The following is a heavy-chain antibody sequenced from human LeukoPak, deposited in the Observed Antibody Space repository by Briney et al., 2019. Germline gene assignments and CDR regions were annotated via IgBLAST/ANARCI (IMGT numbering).Heavy chain of an antibody. V-gene: IGHV4-30-4*01. CDR1: GGSISSGDYY. CDR2: IYYSGST. D-gene: IGHD3-3*01. CDR3: ARVLGLRFLEWLTFDY. J-gene: IGHJ4*02. Sequence: SQTLSLTCTVSGGSISSGDYYWSWIRQPPGKGLEWIGYIYYSGSTYYNPSLKSRVTISVDTSKNQFSLKLSSVTAADTAVYYCARVLGLRFLEWLTFDYWGQGTLVTASS.